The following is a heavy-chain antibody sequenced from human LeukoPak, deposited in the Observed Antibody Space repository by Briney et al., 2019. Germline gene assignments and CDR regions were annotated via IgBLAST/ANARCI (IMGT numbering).Heavy chain of an antibody. CDR1: GVSISSSNSY. J-gene: IGHJ6*03. V-gene: IGHV4-61*01. CDR2: IYYSGTT. CDR3: ARDWGVTARPGYMDV. D-gene: IGHD6-6*01. Sequence: SETLSLTCTVSGVSISSSNSYWGWIRQPPGKGLEWIGYIYYSGTTNYNPSLKSRVSMSVDTSKNQFSLKLSSVTAADTAVYYCARDWGVTARPGYMDVWGKGTTVTVSS.